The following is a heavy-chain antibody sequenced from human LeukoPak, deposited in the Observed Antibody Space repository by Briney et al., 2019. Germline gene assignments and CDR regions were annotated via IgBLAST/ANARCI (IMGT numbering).Heavy chain of an antibody. V-gene: IGHV4-59*01. CDR2: IYYSGGT. Sequence: PPETLCLTCTVSGGAISSYYWSWIRQPPGKGLEWIGYIYYSGGTKYNPSLMSRVTISVDRAQNQFSLSLRSVTAADTAVYYCARDGLYDSSGYYMDSWGQGTLVIVSS. D-gene: IGHD3-22*01. J-gene: IGHJ4*02. CDR1: GGAISSYY. CDR3: ARDGLYDSSGYYMDS.